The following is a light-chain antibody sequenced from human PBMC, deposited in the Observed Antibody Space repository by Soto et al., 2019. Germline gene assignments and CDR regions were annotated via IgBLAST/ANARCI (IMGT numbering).Light chain of an antibody. CDR1: QSITYW. V-gene: IGKV1-5*01. CDR3: QQYHSFSFT. J-gene: IGKJ5*01. Sequence: DIQMTQSPSSRSASFGDRVTITCRASQSITYWLAWYQQKPGRAPKLLIYDVFNLQSGVPSRFSGSGSGTECTLTISSLQLDDSSTYYCQQYHSFSFTFGQGTRLEIK. CDR2: DVF.